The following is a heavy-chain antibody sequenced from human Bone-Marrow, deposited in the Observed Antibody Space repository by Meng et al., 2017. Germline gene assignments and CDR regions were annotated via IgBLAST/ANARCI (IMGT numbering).Heavy chain of an antibody. CDR1: GFTFDDYG. V-gene: IGHV4-34*01. J-gene: IGHJ4*02. Sequence: ESLKISCAASGFTFDDYGMSWVRQAPGKGLEWIGEINHSGSTNYNPSLKSRVTISVDTSKNQFSLKLSSVTAADTAVYYCARSSSGWYRITIFDYWGQGTLVTVSS. CDR3: ARSSSGWYRITIFDY. CDR2: INHSGST. D-gene: IGHD6-19*01.